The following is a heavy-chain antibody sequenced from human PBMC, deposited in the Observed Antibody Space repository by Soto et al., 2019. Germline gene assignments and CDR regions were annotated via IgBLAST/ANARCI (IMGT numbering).Heavy chain of an antibody. J-gene: IGHJ6*02. D-gene: IGHD3-10*01. CDR1: GDRVSSNRAA. CDR3: DGVASFRGMDV. Sequence: SQTLSLTCAMSGDRVSSNRAAWNWITHSPSRGLEWLGRTYYRSKWYNDYAVSVKSRITINPDTSKNQFSLHLYSVLPEDTAVYYCDGVASFRGMDVWGPGIPVTVSS. V-gene: IGHV6-1*01. CDR2: TYYRSKWYN.